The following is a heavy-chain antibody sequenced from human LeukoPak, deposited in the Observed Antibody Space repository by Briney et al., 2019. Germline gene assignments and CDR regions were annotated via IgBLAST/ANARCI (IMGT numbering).Heavy chain of an antibody. V-gene: IGHV3-49*03. Sequence: GGSLRLSCTASGFTFGDYAMSWFRQAPGKGREWVGFIRSKAYGGTTEYAASVKGRFTISRDDSKSIAYLQMNSLKTEDTAVYYCTRAVEEFGELYYYGMDVWGQGTTVTVSS. D-gene: IGHD3-10*01. J-gene: IGHJ6*02. CDR1: GFTFGDYA. CDR3: TRAVEEFGELYYYGMDV. CDR2: IRSKAYGGTT.